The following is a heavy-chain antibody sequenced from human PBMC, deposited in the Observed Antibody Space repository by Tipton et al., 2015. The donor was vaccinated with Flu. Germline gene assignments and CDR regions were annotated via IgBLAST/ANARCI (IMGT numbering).Heavy chain of an antibody. CDR2: ISSTGAM. V-gene: IGHV3-48*03. CDR3: ARRHSSGYNWFDP. Sequence: SLRLSCAASGFTFSSYEMNWVRQAPGKGLEYVSSISSTGAMYYVESVKGRFTISRDNAKNSLYLQMNSLRAEDTAIYYCARRHSSGYNWFDPWGQGTLVTVSS. D-gene: IGHD3-22*01. CDR1: GFTFSSYE. J-gene: IGHJ5*02.